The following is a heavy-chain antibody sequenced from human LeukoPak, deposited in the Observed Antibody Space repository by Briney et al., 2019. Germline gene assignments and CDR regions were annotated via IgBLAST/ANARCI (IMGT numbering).Heavy chain of an antibody. CDR1: GFTFSSFE. Sequence: GGSLRLSCAASGFTFSSFEMNWVRQAPGEGLQWVSYISSRGDTTHYADSVKGRFTISRDNAKNSLYLQMNSLRAEDTAVYFCAKSTRAVMAMMDVWGKGTTVTVSS. J-gene: IGHJ6*04. CDR2: ISSRGDTT. D-gene: IGHD3-16*01. V-gene: IGHV3-48*03. CDR3: AKSTRAVMAMMDV.